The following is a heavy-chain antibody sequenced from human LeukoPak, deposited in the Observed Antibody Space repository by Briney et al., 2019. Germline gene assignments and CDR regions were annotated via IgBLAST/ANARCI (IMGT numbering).Heavy chain of an antibody. D-gene: IGHD3-10*01. CDR1: GGSFSGYY. CDR2: INHSGST. V-gene: IGHV4-34*01. Sequence: SETLSLTCAVYGGSFSGYYWSWICQPPGKGLEWIGEINHSGSTNYNPSLKSRVTISVDTSKNQFSLKLSSVTAADTAVYYCARGPGVWFGRGYGMDVWGKGTTVTVSS. J-gene: IGHJ6*04. CDR3: ARGPGVWFGRGYGMDV.